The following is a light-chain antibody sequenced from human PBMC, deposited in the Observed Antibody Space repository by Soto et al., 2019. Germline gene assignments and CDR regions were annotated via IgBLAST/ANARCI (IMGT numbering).Light chain of an antibody. CDR2: AAS. J-gene: IGKJ2*01. V-gene: IGKV1-39*01. Sequence: DIQMTQSPSSLSASVGDRVTITCRASQSISGYLSWYYQRPGKAPKLLISAASTLQSSVPPRFTGSGSVTHLNIPIRSLQPADSATYCCRQTSTVPYTFGQGAKLQVK. CDR3: RQTSTVPYT. CDR1: QSISGY.